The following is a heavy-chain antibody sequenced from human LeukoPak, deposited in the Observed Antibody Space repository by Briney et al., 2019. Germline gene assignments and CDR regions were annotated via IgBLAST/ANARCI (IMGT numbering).Heavy chain of an antibody. CDR2: IEQDGSEK. CDR3: ARGGPVLRYFDWLVYFDY. J-gene: IGHJ4*02. V-gene: IGHV3-7*01. CDR1: GFTFSSYW. Sequence: PGGSLRLSCAASGFTFSSYWMSWVRQAPGKGLEWVANIEQDGSEKYYVDSVKGRFTISRDNAKNSLYLQMNSLRAEDTAVYYCARGGPVLRYFDWLVYFDYWGQGTLVTVSS. D-gene: IGHD3-9*01.